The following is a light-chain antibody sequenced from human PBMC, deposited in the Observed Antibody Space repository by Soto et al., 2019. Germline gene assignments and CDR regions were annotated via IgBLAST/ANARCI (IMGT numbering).Light chain of an antibody. CDR2: AAF. CDR1: QSISSW. Sequence: DIQMTQSPSTLSASVGDRVTITCRASQSISSWLAWYQQKPGKAPKLLIYAAFSLQSGVPSRFSGSGSGTDFTLTIARLEPEDFAVYYCQKYGDSPRTFGQGTRLEIK. CDR3: QKYGDSPRT. V-gene: IGKV1-5*01. J-gene: IGKJ5*01.